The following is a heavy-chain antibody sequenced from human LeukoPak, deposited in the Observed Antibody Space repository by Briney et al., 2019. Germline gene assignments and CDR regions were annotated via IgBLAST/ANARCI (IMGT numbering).Heavy chain of an antibody. CDR2: IYYSGST. Sequence: ASETLSLTCTVSGGSISSYYWSWIRQPPGKGLEWIGYIYYSGSTNYNPSLKSRVTISVDTSKNQFSLKLSSVTAADTAVYYCARVSDYYDSSGYYPDYWGQGTLVTVPS. CDR1: GGSISSYY. J-gene: IGHJ4*02. D-gene: IGHD3-22*01. CDR3: ARVSDYYDSSGYYPDY. V-gene: IGHV4-59*01.